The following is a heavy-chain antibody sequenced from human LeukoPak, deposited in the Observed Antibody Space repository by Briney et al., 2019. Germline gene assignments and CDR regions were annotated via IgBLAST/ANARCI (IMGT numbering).Heavy chain of an antibody. CDR2: ISGSGGST. CDR3: AKDEDPYNVDTSFDY. CDR1: GFTFSSYA. Sequence: PGGSLRLSCAASGFTFSSYAMSWVRQAPGKGLEWVSAISGSGGSTYHADSVKGRFTISRDNSKNTLYLQMNSLRAEDTAVYYCAKDEDPYNVDTSFDYWGQGTLVTVSS. V-gene: IGHV3-23*01. D-gene: IGHD5-18*01. J-gene: IGHJ4*02.